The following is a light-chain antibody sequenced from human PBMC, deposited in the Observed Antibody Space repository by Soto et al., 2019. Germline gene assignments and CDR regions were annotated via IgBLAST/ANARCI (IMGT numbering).Light chain of an antibody. V-gene: IGKV1-9*01. J-gene: IGKJ5*01. CDR3: RQHNSFPIT. CDR1: QGISSD. CDR2: AAS. Sequence: DIQLTQSPFFLSASVGDRVTITCRASQGISSDLVWYQQKPGKAPKSLIYAASTLQTGVPSRFSGSGSGTDFTLTISSLQPEDSATYYCRQHNSFPITFGQGTRLAIK.